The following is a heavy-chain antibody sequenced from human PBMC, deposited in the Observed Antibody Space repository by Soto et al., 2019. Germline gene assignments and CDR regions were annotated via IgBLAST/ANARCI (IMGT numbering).Heavy chain of an antibody. D-gene: IGHD3-10*01. Sequence: EVQVVESGGGLVQPGRSLRLSCAASGFTFDDYAVHWVRQAPGKGLEWFAGVSRNSDTIAYGDSVKGRFTISRDNAKNSLFLQMNSLRAEDTAFYYCVKDPPPERGHFDYWGQGTLVTVFS. J-gene: IGHJ4*02. CDR1: GFTFDDYA. V-gene: IGHV3-9*01. CDR2: VSRNSDTI. CDR3: VKDPPPERGHFDY.